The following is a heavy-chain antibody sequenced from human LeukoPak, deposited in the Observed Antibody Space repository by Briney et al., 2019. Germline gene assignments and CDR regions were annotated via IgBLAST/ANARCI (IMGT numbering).Heavy chain of an antibody. D-gene: IGHD3-10*01. J-gene: IGHJ4*02. CDR3: ARQTYYASGTYYFLDF. Sequence: SETLSLTCTVSGGSISGYYWSWIRQPPVKGLEWIGYIYFGGNTNYNPSLKSRVTMSVDTSKNQIPLKLSSVTAADTAVYYCARQTYYASGTYYFLDFWGQGTLVTVSS. CDR2: IYFGGNT. CDR1: GGSISGYY. V-gene: IGHV4-59*01.